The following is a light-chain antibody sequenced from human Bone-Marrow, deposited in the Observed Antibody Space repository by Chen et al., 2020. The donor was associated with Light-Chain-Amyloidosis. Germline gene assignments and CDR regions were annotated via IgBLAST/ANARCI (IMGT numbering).Light chain of an antibody. J-gene: IGLJ3*02. V-gene: IGLV3-21*02. Sequence: SYVLTQPSSVAVAPGQTATIACGGNNIGSTSVHWYQQTPGQAPLLVVYDDSDRPSGLPERLSGTNTGNTATLAIRRVEAGDEADYYGQVWDRSSGRPVFGAGTKLTVL. CDR3: QVWDRSSGRPV. CDR2: DDS. CDR1: NIGSTS.